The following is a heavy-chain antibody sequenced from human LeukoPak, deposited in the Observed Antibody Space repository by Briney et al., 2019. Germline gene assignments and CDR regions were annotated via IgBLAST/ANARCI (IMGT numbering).Heavy chain of an antibody. CDR1: GFTFSSYG. CDR2: ISYDGSNK. J-gene: IGHJ6*02. CDR3: AKSLQTDCYYYYGMDV. V-gene: IGHV3-30*18. Sequence: GRSLRLSCAASGFTFSSYGMHWVSQAPGKGLEWVAVISYDGSNKYYADSVKGRSTISRDNSKSTLYLQMNSLRAEDTAVYYCAKSLQTDCYYYYGMDVWGQGTTVTVSS. D-gene: IGHD1-1*01.